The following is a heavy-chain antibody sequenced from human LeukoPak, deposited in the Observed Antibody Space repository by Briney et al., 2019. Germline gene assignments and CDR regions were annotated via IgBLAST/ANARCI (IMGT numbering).Heavy chain of an antibody. Sequence: ASVKVSCKASGYTFTSYDINWVRQATGQGLEWMGWMNPNSGNTGYAQKFQGRVTMTRNTSISTAYMELSSLRSEDTAVYYCAIIWGTTVVTPTSLTPDAFDIWGQGTMVTVSS. CDR3: AIIWGTTVVTPTSLTPDAFDI. J-gene: IGHJ3*02. CDR1: GYTFTSYD. CDR2: MNPNSGNT. D-gene: IGHD4-23*01. V-gene: IGHV1-8*01.